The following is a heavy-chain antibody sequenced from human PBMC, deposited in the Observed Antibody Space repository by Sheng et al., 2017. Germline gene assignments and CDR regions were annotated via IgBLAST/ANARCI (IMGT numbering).Heavy chain of an antibody. J-gene: IGHJ6*02. Sequence: QVQLVESGGGVVQPGRSLRLSCAASGFTFSSYGMHWVRQAPGKGLEWVAVIWYDGSNKYYADSVKGRFTISRDNSKNTLYLQMNSLRAEDTAVYYCARDPLGGGAAAGTNYYYGMDVWGQGTTVTVSS. CDR1: GFTFSSYG. CDR3: ARDPLGGGAAAGTNYYYGMDV. D-gene: IGHD6-13*01. CDR2: IWYDGSNK. V-gene: IGHV3-33*01.